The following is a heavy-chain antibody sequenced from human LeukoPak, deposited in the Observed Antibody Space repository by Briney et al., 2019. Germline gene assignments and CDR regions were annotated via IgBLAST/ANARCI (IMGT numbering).Heavy chain of an antibody. V-gene: IGHV3-74*01. CDR1: GFTFSSYW. CDR3: ARPETQYSSGLDGFDI. Sequence: GGSLRLSCAASGFTFSSYWMHWVRQALGKGLVWVSRITSDGSRTTYADSVKGRFTISRDNAKNTLYLQMNSLRTEDEAVYYCARPETQYSSGLDGFDIWGQGTMVTVSS. CDR2: ITSDGSRT. J-gene: IGHJ3*02. D-gene: IGHD6-19*01.